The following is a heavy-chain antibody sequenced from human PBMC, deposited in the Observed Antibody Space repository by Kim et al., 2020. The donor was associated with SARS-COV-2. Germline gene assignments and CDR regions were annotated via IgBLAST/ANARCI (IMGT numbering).Heavy chain of an antibody. D-gene: IGHD2-15*01. CDR2: ISSSSSTT. CDR3: ARTCSGGSCRLWYFQH. Sequence: GGSLRLSCAASGFTFSSYSMNWVRQAPGKGLEWVSYISSSSSTTYYADSVKGRFTISRDNAKNTLYLQMNSLRAEDTAVYYCARTCSGGSCRLWYFQHWGQGTLVTVSS. V-gene: IGHV3-48*04. CDR1: GFTFSSYS. J-gene: IGHJ1*01.